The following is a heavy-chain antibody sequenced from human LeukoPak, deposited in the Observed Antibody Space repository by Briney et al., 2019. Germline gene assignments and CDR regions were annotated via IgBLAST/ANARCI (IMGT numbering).Heavy chain of an antibody. V-gene: IGHV3-30*18. Sequence: PGGSLRLSCAASGFTFSSYGMHWVRQAPGKGLEWVAVISYDGSNKYYADSVKGRFTISRDNSKNTLYLQMNSLRAEDTAVYYCAKEVRRQWLDAFDIWGQGTMVTVSS. CDR3: AKEVRRQWLDAFDI. J-gene: IGHJ3*02. D-gene: IGHD6-19*01. CDR1: GFTFSSYG. CDR2: ISYDGSNK.